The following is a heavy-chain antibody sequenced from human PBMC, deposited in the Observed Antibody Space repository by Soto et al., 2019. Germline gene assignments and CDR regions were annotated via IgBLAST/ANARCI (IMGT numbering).Heavy chain of an antibody. CDR2: IWYDGSNK. Sequence: GGSLRLSCAASGFTFSSYGMRWVRQAPGKGLEWVAVIWYDGSNKYYADSVKGRFTISRDNSKNTLYLQMNSLRAEDTAVYYCVRDLGYCSGGSCLYYYYGMDVWGQGTTVTVSS. CDR3: VRDLGYCSGGSCLYYYYGMDV. D-gene: IGHD2-15*01. J-gene: IGHJ6*02. CDR1: GFTFSSYG. V-gene: IGHV3-33*08.